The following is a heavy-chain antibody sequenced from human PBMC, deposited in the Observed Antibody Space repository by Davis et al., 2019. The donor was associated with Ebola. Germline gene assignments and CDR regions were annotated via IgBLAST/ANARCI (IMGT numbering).Heavy chain of an antibody. J-gene: IGHJ3*02. V-gene: IGHV4-59*01. CDR1: GGYISGYY. CDR2: IYYSGST. Sequence: MPSETLSLTCTVSGGYISGYYWSWIRQPPGKGLEWIGYIYYSGSTNYNPSLKSRVTISVDTSKNQFSLKLSSVTAADTAVYYCAKDRGLRFPYAFDIWGQGTMVTVSS. D-gene: IGHD5-12*01. CDR3: AKDRGLRFPYAFDI.